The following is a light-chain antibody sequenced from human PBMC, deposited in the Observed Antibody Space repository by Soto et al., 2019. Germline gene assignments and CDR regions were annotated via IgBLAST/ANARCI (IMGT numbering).Light chain of an antibody. V-gene: IGKV1-39*01. Sequence: DIQMTQSPSSLPASVGDRVTVTCRASQSIDTYLNWYQQRPGQAPKLLIYVASTLQSGVPSRFSGSGSGTHFTLTISSLQPEDFATYYCQQNQDIPPTFGQGTRVERK. CDR2: VAS. J-gene: IGKJ1*01. CDR3: QQNQDIPPT. CDR1: QSIDTY.